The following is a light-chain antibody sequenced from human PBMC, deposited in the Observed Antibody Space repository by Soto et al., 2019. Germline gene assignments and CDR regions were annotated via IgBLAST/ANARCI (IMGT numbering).Light chain of an antibody. Sequence: EIVLTQSPATLSLSPGERATLSCRASQSVSSYLAWYQQKPCQAPRLLIYDASNRATGIPARFSGSGSGTDFSLHISSLEPEDFAVYYCQQRRNWPPITFGQGTRLEIK. CDR2: DAS. J-gene: IGKJ5*01. CDR1: QSVSSY. V-gene: IGKV3-11*01. CDR3: QQRRNWPPIT.